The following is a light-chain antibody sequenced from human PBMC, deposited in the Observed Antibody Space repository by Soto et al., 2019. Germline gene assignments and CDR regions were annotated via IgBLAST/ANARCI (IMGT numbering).Light chain of an antibody. CDR1: QSISSY. V-gene: IGKV1-39*01. J-gene: IGKJ4*01. CDR2: AAS. Sequence: DIQMTQSPSSLSASVGERVTITCRASQSISSYLNWYQQKPGKAPKLLIYAASSLQSGVPSRFSGSGSGTDFTLTINILQPEDFATYYCQRTYSTPLTFGGGTKV. CDR3: QRTYSTPLT.